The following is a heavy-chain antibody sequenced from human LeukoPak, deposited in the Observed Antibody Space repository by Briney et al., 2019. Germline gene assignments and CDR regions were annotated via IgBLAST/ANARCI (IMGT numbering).Heavy chain of an antibody. Sequence: SETLSLTCAVSGGSISSSNWWNWVRQPPGKGLEWIGEIYHSGSTNYNPSLKSRVTISVDKFKNQFSLKLSSVTAADTAVYYCARDVRLPRGVFDIWGEGEMLTVSS. CDR1: GGSISSSNW. V-gene: IGHV4-4*02. CDR2: IYHSGST. J-gene: IGHJ3*02. CDR3: ARDVRLPRGVFDI. D-gene: IGHD5-18*01.